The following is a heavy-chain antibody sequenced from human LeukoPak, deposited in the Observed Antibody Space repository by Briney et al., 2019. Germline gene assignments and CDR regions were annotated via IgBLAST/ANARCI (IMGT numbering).Heavy chain of an antibody. D-gene: IGHD1-7*01. CDR2: TYYRSKWYS. CDR1: GDSVSSNSAA. V-gene: IGHV6-1*01. Sequence: SQTLSLTCAISGDSVSSNSAAWNWFRQSPSRGLEWLGRTYYRSKWYSDYAVSVKSRITINPDISQNQFSLQLNSVTPEDTAVYHCARGTGTFDYWGQGTLVTVSS. CDR3: ARGTGTFDY. J-gene: IGHJ4*02.